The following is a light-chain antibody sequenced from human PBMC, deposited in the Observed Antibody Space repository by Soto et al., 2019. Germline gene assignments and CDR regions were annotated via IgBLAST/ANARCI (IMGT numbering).Light chain of an antibody. V-gene: IGKV3-20*01. J-gene: IGKJ4*01. Sequence: EIVLTQSPGTLSLSPGERATLSCRASQSVSSSYLAWYQQKPDQAPRLLIYGASSRATGILDRFSGSGSGTDFTLTISRLEPEDFAVYYCQQYGSSPLTFGGGTKVEIK. CDR1: QSVSSSY. CDR2: GAS. CDR3: QQYGSSPLT.